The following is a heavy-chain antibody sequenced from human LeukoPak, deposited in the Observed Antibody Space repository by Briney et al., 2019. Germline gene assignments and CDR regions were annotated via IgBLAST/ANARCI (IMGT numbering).Heavy chain of an antibody. CDR2: INPSGGST. J-gene: IGHJ5*02. CDR1: GYTFPSYY. CDR3: ARDFSGLRFFGWFDP. V-gene: IGHV1-46*01. Sequence: ASVKVSCKASGYTFPSYYMHWVRQAPGQGLEWMGIINPSGGSTSYAQKFQGRVTMTSDMSTSTVYMELSSLRSEDTAVYYCARDFSGLRFFGWFDPWGQGTLVTVSS. D-gene: IGHD3-3*01.